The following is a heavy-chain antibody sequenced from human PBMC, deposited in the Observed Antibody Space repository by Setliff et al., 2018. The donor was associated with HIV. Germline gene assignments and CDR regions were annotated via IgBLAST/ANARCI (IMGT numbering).Heavy chain of an antibody. CDR1: GVSISSYY. CDR2: IYSNGGT. Sequence: PSETLSLTCNVSGVSISSYYWSWIRQPPGKGLEYIGYIYSNGGTNYNPSPKSRVAISVDTSKNQFSLRLSSVTAADTAVYYCARDKRAFFDGLDVWGQGTTVTVSS. J-gene: IGHJ6*02. CDR3: ARDKRAFFDGLDV. V-gene: IGHV4-59*01.